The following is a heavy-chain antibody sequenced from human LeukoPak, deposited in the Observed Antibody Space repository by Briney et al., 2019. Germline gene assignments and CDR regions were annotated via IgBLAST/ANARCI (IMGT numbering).Heavy chain of an antibody. CDR2: IKQDGSMK. D-gene: IGHD6-6*01. Sequence: GGSLRLSCAASGFTFSDYYMSWVRQAPGKGLEWVANIKQDGSMKGYVDSVKGRFTISRDNAKNSLYLQMNSLRADDTAVYFCAMIEQVVSNVEGGYWGQGTLVTVSS. CDR1: GFTFSDYY. CDR3: AMIEQVVSNVEGGY. V-gene: IGHV3-7*01. J-gene: IGHJ4*02.